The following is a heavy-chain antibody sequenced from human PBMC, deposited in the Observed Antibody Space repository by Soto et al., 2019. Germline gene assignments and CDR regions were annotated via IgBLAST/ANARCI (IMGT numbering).Heavy chain of an antibody. D-gene: IGHD3-3*01. CDR1: GFTFSDYY. CDR2: ISSSSSYT. J-gene: IGHJ5*02. V-gene: IGHV3-11*06. CDR3: ARDVTYYDFWSGYYTIENWFDP. Sequence: GGSLRLSCAASGFTFSDYYMSWIRQAPGKGLEWVSYISSSSSYTNYADSVKGRFTISRDNAKNSLYLQMNSLRAEDTAVYYCARDVTYYDFWSGYYTIENWFDPWGQGTLVTVSS.